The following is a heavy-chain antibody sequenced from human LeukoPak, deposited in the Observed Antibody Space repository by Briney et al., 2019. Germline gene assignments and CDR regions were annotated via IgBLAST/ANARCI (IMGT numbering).Heavy chain of an antibody. CDR2: TYFRSKWFR. D-gene: IGHD1-26*01. V-gene: IGHV6-1*01. CDR1: GDSVSSNTAA. Sequence: SQTLSLTCVISGDSVSSNTAAWNWIRQSPSRGLEWLGRTYFRSKWFRHYAVSMKSRITVNPDTSKNQFSLQLNSVTPEDTAVYYCARTSDLGPDYWGQGTLVTVSS. J-gene: IGHJ4*02. CDR3: ARTSDLGPDY.